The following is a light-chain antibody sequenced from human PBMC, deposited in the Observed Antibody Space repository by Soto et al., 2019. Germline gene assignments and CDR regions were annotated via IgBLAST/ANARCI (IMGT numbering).Light chain of an antibody. V-gene: IGLV2-11*01. J-gene: IGLJ2*01. CDR3: CSYAGSYTEL. Sequence: QSALTQPRSVSGSPGQSVTISCTGTSNDVGYYNYVSWYRQHPGKAPQLMIYDVTKRPPGVPDRFSGSKSGNTASLTISGLQAEDEADYYCCSYAGSYTELFGGGTKLTVL. CDR1: SNDVGYYNY. CDR2: DVT.